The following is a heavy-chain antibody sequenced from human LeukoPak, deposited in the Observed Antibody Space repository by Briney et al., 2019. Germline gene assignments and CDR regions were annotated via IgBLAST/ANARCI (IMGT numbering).Heavy chain of an antibody. J-gene: IGHJ4*02. CDR3: ARGKGDYLDY. V-gene: IGHV3-23*01. CDR2: ISGSGSNT. Sequence: GGSLRLSCAASGFTFSSNAMSWVRQAPGKGLEWVSGISGSGSNTYYADSVKGRFTISRDSSKNTLYLQMNSLRAEDTAVYYCARGKGDYLDYWGQGTLVTVSS. CDR1: GFTFSSNA.